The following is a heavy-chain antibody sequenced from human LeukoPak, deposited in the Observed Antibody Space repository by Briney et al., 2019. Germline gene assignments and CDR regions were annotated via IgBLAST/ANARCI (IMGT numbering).Heavy chain of an antibody. Sequence: SETLSLTCTVSGYSISSGYYWGWIRQPPGKGLEWIGSIYHSGSTYYNPSLKSRVTISVDTSKNQFSLKLSSVTAADTAVCYCASPTTTRDPFDYWGQGTLVTVSS. CDR2: IYHSGST. CDR1: GYSISSGYY. J-gene: IGHJ4*02. V-gene: IGHV4-38-2*02. D-gene: IGHD1-1*01. CDR3: ASPTTTRDPFDY.